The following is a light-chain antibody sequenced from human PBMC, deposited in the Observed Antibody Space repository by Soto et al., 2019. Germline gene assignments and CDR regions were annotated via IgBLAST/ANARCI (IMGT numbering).Light chain of an antibody. CDR3: QQYGSSPRT. J-gene: IGKJ1*01. Sequence: ENVLTQSPATLSLSPGERATLSCRASQSVSSSYLAWQQQKPGQAPSLLLYDASSRATGIPDRCSGSGSGTDFTLTSSRLEADDFALYFCQQYGSSPRTFGRGTKVEIK. V-gene: IGKV3-20*01. CDR2: DAS. CDR1: QSVSSSY.